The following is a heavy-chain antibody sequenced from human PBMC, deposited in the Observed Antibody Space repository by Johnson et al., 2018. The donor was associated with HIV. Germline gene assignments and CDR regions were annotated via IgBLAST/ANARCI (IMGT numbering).Heavy chain of an antibody. J-gene: IGHJ3*02. CDR3: AKDQGIEMAGYDGFDI. CDR2: IGTAGDT. CDR1: GFTFSSYD. Sequence: MQLVESGGGLVQPGGSLRLSCAASGFTFSSYDMHWVRQATGKGLEWVSAIGTAGDTYYPGSVKGRFTISRENAKNTLYLQMNSLRAEDTAVYYCAKDQGIEMAGYDGFDIWGQGTMVTVSS. V-gene: IGHV3-13*01. D-gene: IGHD5-24*01.